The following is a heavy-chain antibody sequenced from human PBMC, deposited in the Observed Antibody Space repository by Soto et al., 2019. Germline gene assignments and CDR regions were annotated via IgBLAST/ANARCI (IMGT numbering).Heavy chain of an antibody. Sequence: SETLSLTCTVSGGSISSSSYYWGWIRQPPGKGLEWIGSIYYSGSTYYNPSLKSRVTISVDTSKNQFSLKLSSVTAADTAVYYCARRSEVVVARSWFDPWGQGTLVTVSS. V-gene: IGHV4-39*01. CDR2: IYYSGST. CDR3: ARRSEVVVARSWFDP. J-gene: IGHJ5*02. CDR1: GGSISSSSYY. D-gene: IGHD2-15*01.